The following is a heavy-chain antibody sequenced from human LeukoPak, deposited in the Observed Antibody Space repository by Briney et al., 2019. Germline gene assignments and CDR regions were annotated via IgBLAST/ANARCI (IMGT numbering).Heavy chain of an antibody. J-gene: IGHJ4*02. Sequence: PGGSLRLSCAASGFTFRSYSMNWVRQAPGKGLEWVSAIDPSSTYIYYADSVKGRFTTSRDNAENSLYLQMNSLRVEDTAVYYCASGDWSGYQFDYWGQGTLVTVSS. CDR1: GFTFRSYS. CDR2: IDPSSTYI. D-gene: IGHD3-3*01. CDR3: ASGDWSGYQFDY. V-gene: IGHV3-21*01.